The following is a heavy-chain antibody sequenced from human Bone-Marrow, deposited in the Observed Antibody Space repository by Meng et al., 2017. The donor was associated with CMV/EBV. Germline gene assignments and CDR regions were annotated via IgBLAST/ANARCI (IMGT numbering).Heavy chain of an antibody. D-gene: IGHD6-13*01. V-gene: IGHV4-4*02. CDR3: VRDEQQLVRGFDY. CDR1: GGSISSSNG. Sequence: VSGGSISSSNGWSWVRQPPGKGLEWIGEIYHSGSTNYNPSLKSRVTISVDKSKNQFSLKLSSVTAADTAVYYCVRDEQQLVRGFDYWGQGTLVTVSS. CDR2: IYHSGST. J-gene: IGHJ4*02.